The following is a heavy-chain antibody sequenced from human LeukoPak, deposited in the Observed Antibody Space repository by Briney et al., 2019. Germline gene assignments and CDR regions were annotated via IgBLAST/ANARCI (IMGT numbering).Heavy chain of an antibody. J-gene: IGHJ4*02. CDR1: GFTFSSYA. CDR2: ISGNGGTT. D-gene: IGHD3-10*01. CDR3: AKPRDYYGPFAY. V-gene: IGHV3-23*01. Sequence: GGSLRLSCAASGFTFSSYAMSWVRQAPGKGLEWVSAISGNGGTTYYAGSVKGRFTISRDNSKNTLYLQMNSLRAEDTAVYYCAKPRDYYGPFAYWGQGTLVTVSS.